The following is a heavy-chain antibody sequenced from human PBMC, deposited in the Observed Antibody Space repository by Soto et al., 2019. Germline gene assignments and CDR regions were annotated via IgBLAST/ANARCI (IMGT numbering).Heavy chain of an antibody. Sequence: SVKVSCKASGFTFTSSAVQWVRQARGQRLEWIGWIVVGSGNTNYAQKFQERVTITRDMSTSTAYMEPSRLRSDDTAVYYCARDPGTEWEWLGMDVWGQGTTVTVSS. J-gene: IGHJ6*02. CDR2: IVVGSGNT. CDR1: GFTFTSSA. CDR3: ARDPGTEWEWLGMDV. D-gene: IGHD1-26*01. V-gene: IGHV1-58*01.